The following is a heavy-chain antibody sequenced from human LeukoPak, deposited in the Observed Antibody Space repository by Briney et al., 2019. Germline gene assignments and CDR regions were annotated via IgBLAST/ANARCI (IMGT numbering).Heavy chain of an antibody. CDR2: ISGSGGST. J-gene: IGHJ4*02. Sequence: PGGPLRLSCAASGFTFSSYAMSWVRQAPGKGLEWVSAISGSGGSTYYADSVKGRFTISRDNSKNTLYLQMNSLRAEDTAVYYCAKGGSVVTLYYFDYWGQGTLVTVSS. CDR1: GFTFSSYA. V-gene: IGHV3-23*01. D-gene: IGHD3-22*01. CDR3: AKGGSVVTLYYFDY.